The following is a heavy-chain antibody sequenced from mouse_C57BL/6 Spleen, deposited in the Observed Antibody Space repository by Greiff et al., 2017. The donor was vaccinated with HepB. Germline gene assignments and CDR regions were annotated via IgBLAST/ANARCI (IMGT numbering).Heavy chain of an antibody. CDR3: ARWITTVVALDY. D-gene: IGHD1-1*01. CDR1: GYTFTSYG. J-gene: IGHJ2*01. CDR2: IYPRSGNT. V-gene: IGHV1-81*01. Sequence: VKLQESGAELARPGASVKLSCKASGYTFTSYGISWVKQRTGQGLEWIGEIYPRSGNTYYNEKFKGKATLTADKSSSTAYMELRSLTSEDSAVYFCARWITTVVALDYWGQGTTLTVSS.